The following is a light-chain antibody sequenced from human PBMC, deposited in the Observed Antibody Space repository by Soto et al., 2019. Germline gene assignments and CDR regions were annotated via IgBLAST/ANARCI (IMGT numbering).Light chain of an antibody. V-gene: IGKV1-17*01. CDR3: LQHISYPLT. CDR2: AAS. Sequence: DIQMTQSPSSLSASVGDRVIITCRASQGIRTDLSWHQQKPGEAPKRLIYAASRLQSGVPSRFRGSGSGTEFTLTTSSLQPDDFATYSCLQHISYPLTFGPGTKVEI. CDR1: QGIRTD. J-gene: IGKJ3*01.